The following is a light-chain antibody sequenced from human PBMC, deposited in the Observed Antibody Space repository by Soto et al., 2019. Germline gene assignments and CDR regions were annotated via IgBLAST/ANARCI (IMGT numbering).Light chain of an antibody. V-gene: IGKV1-39*01. CDR2: AAS. J-gene: IGKJ5*01. CDR3: QQNFSIPIT. Sequence: DIEKSQYPACLCVSVGDRFTNTCQASQSISTYLNWYHQKPGKAPDLLIYAASSLKSGVPSRFSGSGSGTHFTLTITGLQPADFATYYSQQNFSIPITFGQGTRLEIK. CDR1: QSISTY.